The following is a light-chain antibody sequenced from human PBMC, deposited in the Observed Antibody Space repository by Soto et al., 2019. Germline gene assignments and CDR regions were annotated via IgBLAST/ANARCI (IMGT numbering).Light chain of an antibody. Sequence: DIQMTQSPSSLSASVGDRVTITCRASQGGSNDLAWSQQKPGKVPKFLIDSASTLQSGVPSRFSGSGSGTDFILTITGLQPEDGVSYYCQKYNSAPIGPGTTVDIK. V-gene: IGKV1-27*01. J-gene: IGKJ3*01. CDR1: QGGSND. CDR2: SAS. CDR3: QKYNSAP.